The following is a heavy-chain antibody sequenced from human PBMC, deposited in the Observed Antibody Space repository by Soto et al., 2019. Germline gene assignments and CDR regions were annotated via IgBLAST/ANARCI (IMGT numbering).Heavy chain of an antibody. D-gene: IGHD3-16*01. J-gene: IGHJ4*02. CDR1: GYTFATYD. CDR2: MNPYTGNP. V-gene: IGHV1-8*01. CDR3: ARRLERSGPYYLDS. Sequence: QVPLEQSGAEVKKPGASVKVSCKASGYTFATYDFAWVRQATGQGLEWMGWMNPYTGNPGYAQAFRGRLAMTRNTSITAAYMELSGLTSEDTAVYFCARRLERSGPYYLDSWGQGTLVTVSS.